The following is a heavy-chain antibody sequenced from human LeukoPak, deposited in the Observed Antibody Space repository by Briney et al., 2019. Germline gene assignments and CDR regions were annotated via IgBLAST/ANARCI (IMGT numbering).Heavy chain of an antibody. CDR2: IYPGDSKT. Sequence: GESLKVSCQGSGYNFTTKWIGWVRQMPGKGLEWMGIIYPGDSKTIYSPSFQGQVFISADRSIRTAYLQWRSLKASDTAMYYCARHESVSSMDVWGQGTTVTVSS. CDR1: GYNFTTKW. J-gene: IGHJ6*02. CDR3: ARHESVSSMDV. V-gene: IGHV5-51*01.